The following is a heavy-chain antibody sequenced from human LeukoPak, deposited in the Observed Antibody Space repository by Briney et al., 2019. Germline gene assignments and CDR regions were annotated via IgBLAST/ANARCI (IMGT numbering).Heavy chain of an antibody. CDR2: INSDGSST. V-gene: IGHV3-74*01. D-gene: IGHD2/OR15-2a*01. CDR1: GFTFSSYW. J-gene: IGHJ4*02. CDR3: VSFYETY. Sequence: GGSLRLSCAASGFTFSSYWMHWVRQAPGKGLVWVSRINSDGSSTTYADSVKGRFTISKDNAKNTVYLQMNSLRAEDTAVYYCVSFYETYWGRGTLVTVSS.